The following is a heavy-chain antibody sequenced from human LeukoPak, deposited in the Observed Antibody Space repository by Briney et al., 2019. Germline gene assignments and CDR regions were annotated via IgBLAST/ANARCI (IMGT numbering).Heavy chain of an antibody. CDR3: ARVSTYFGGVTDFDY. D-gene: IGHD3-3*01. J-gene: IGHJ4*02. Sequence: GASVKGSCKASGDTFTSYDISWGRQATGQGLEWMGGITTISGKADYAQKFQGRVTMTRNTSISTAYMELSSLRSEDTAVYYCARVSTYFGGVTDFDYWVQASLASVPS. CDR1: GDTFTSYD. CDR2: ITTISGKA. V-gene: IGHV1-8*01.